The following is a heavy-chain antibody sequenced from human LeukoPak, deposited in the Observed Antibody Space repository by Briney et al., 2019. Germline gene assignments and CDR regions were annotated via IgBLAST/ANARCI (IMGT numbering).Heavy chain of an antibody. CDR2: IYYSGST. Sequence: LRLSCAASGFTFSSYSMNWVRQAPGKGLEWIGYIYYSGSTYYNPSLRSRVTISLDTSKNQFSLKLSSVTAADTAVYYCARDPGASTGGYFDYWGQGTLVTVSS. CDR1: GFTFSSYS. D-gene: IGHD4-11*01. CDR3: ARDPGASTGGYFDY. J-gene: IGHJ4*02. V-gene: IGHV4-31*02.